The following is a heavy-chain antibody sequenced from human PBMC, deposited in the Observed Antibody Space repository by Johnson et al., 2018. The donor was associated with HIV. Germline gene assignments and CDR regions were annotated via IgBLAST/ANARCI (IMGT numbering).Heavy chain of an antibody. J-gene: IGHJ3*02. V-gene: IGHV3-20*04. CDR2: INWNGGST. D-gene: IGHD1-14*01. Sequence: VLLLESGGGVVRPGGSLRLSCAASGFTFDDYGMSWVRQAPGKGLEWVSGINWNGGSTGYVDSVKGRFTISRDNAKNYLYLQMNSLRAADTAVYYCARGRATGRGRSAFDIWGEGTMVTVSS. CDR1: GFTFDDYG. CDR3: ARGRATGRGRSAFDI.